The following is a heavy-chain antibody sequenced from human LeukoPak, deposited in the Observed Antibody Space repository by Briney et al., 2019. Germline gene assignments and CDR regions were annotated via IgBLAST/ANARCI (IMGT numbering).Heavy chain of an antibody. V-gene: IGHV4-34*01. CDR3: ASLPSPTYYDILTGYYESYYYYGMDV. CDR2: INHSGST. CDR1: GGSFSGYY. D-gene: IGHD3-9*01. Sequence: SETLSLTCAVYGGSFSGYYWSWIRRPPGKGLEWIGEINHSGSTNYNPSLKSRVTISVDTSKNQFSLKLSSVTAADTAVYYCASLPSPTYYDILTGYYESYYYYGMDVWGQGTTVTVSS. J-gene: IGHJ6*02.